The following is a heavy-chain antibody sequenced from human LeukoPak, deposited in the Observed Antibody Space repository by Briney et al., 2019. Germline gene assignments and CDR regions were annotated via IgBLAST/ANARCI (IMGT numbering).Heavy chain of an antibody. Sequence: SETLSLTCTVSGGSIYSHYWAWIRQPPGKGLEWIGCVYYSGDTNHNPSLKSRVTMSVDMSKNQFSLKLRSVTAADTAVYYCAKGGLAAVFEYWGQGALVAVSS. CDR2: VYYSGDT. CDR3: AKGGLAAVFEY. D-gene: IGHD3/OR15-3a*01. CDR1: GGSIYSHY. J-gene: IGHJ4*02. V-gene: IGHV4-59*11.